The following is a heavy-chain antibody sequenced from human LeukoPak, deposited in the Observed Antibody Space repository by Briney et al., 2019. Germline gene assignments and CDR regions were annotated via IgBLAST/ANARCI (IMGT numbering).Heavy chain of an antibody. D-gene: IGHD5-24*01. Sequence: ASVKVSCKASGYTFTSYGISWVRQAPGQGLEWMGWISAYNGNTNYAQKLQGRVTMTTDTSTSTAYMELRSLRSDDTAVYYCARDEEMATILPFDYWGQGTLVTVSS. CDR3: ARDEEMATILPFDY. CDR1: GYTFTSYG. V-gene: IGHV1-18*01. CDR2: ISAYNGNT. J-gene: IGHJ4*02.